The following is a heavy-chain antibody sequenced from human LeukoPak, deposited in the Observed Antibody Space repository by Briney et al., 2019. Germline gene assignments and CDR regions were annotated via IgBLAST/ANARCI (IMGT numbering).Heavy chain of an antibody. Sequence: QAGGSLRLSCAVSGLTFRSYWMSWVRQAPRKGLEWVANINQDGSEKYFLDSVRGRFTISRDNAKNSLALQMNTLRAEDTAVYYCARERDGRFFDYWGQGTLVTVSS. V-gene: IGHV3-7*01. J-gene: IGHJ4*02. CDR3: ARERDGRFFDY. CDR2: INQDGSEK. CDR1: GLTFRSYW. D-gene: IGHD5-24*01.